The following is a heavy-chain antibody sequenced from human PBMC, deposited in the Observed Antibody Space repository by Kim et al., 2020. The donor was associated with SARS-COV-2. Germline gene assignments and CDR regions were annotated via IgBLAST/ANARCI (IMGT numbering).Heavy chain of an antibody. CDR2: VSYTGTT. V-gene: IGHV4-59*08. D-gene: IGHD6-13*01. CDR1: GDSINGYY. J-gene: IGHJ4*02. Sequence: SETLSLTCIVSGDSINGYYWSWIRQTPGKGLEWIGYVSYTGTTNYNPSLKSRATISVDTSKNQLSLELTSVTAADTAMYYCARRAGQLGTPFDYWGQGTL. CDR3: ARRAGQLGTPFDY.